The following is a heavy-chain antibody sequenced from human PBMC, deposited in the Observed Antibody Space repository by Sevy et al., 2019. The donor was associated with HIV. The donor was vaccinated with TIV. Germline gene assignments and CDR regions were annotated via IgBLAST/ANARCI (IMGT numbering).Heavy chain of an antibody. V-gene: IGHV4-59*01. J-gene: IGHJ6*03. CDR3: ARDSYSSSFSRGYYYYYMDV. CDR1: GGSISSYY. D-gene: IGHD6-6*01. Sequence: SETLSLTCTVSGGSISSYYWSWIRQPPGKGLEWIGYIYYSGSTNYNPPLKSRVTISVDTSKNQFSLKLSSVTAADTAVYYCARDSYSSSFSRGYYYYYMDVWGKGTTVTVSS. CDR2: IYYSGST.